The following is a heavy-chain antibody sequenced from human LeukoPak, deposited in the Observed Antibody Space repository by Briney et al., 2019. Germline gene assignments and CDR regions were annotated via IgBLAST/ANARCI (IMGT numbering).Heavy chain of an antibody. CDR2: TYYRSKWYN. CDR1: GDSVSSNSAA. D-gene: IGHD3-10*01. J-gene: IGHJ4*02. CDR3: ARGVHSYYFDY. Sequence: SQTLSLTCALSGDSVSSNSAAWNWLRQSPSRGLEWLGRTYYRSKWYNDYAVSVKSRITINPDTSKNQFSLPLNSVTPEDTAVYYCARGVHSYYFDYWGQGTLVTVSS. V-gene: IGHV6-1*01.